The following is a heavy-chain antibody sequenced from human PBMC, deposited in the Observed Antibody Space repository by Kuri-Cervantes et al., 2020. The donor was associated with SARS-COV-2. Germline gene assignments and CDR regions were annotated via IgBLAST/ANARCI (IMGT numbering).Heavy chain of an antibody. D-gene: IGHD2-8*01. J-gene: IGHJ6*02. CDR1: AVTFSSYA. CDR3: ARGARKKLINIVLMLYARDYGMDV. CDR2: IIPIFGTA. Sequence: SVKVSCKASAVTFSSYAISWVRQAPGQGLEWMGGIIPIFGTANYAQKFQGRVTITADKSTSTAYMELSSMRSEDTAVYYCARGARKKLINIVLMLYARDYGMDVWGQGTTVTVSS. V-gene: IGHV1-69*06.